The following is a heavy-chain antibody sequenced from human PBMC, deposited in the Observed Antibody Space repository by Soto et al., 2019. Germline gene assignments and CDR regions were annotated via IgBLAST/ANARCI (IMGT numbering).Heavy chain of an antibody. D-gene: IGHD2-15*01. V-gene: IGHV3-30*18. CDR2: ISYDGTNN. CDR3: AKGDCSGGSCYFSAFDI. CDR1: GFTFSSYG. Sequence: QVQLVESGGGVVQPGRSLRLSCAASGFTFSSYGMHWVRQAPGKGLEWVAVISYDGTNNYYTESVKGRFTISRDNSKNTLFLQMNSLRAEDTAVYCCAKGDCSGGSCYFSAFDIWGQGTMVTVSS. J-gene: IGHJ3*02.